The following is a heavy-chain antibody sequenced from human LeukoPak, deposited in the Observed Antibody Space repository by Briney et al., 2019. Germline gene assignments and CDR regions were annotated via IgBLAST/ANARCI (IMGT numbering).Heavy chain of an antibody. CDR2: IYYSGST. J-gene: IGHJ4*02. D-gene: IGHD3-10*01. CDR3: ARRYYYGSGSYEVFDY. Sequence: SETLSLTCTVSGGSISSSSYYWGWIRQPPGKGLEWIVSIYYSGSTYYNPSLKSRVTISVDTSKNQFSLKLSSVTAADTAVYYCARRYYYGSGSYEVFDYWGQGTLVTVSS. CDR1: GGSISSSSYY. V-gene: IGHV4-39*01.